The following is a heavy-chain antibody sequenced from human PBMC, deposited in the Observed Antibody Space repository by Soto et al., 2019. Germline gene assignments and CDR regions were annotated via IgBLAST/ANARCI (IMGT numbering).Heavy chain of an antibody. CDR2: VSGSGANT. CDR1: GFTFSNYV. Sequence: GSLRLSCVASGFTFSNYVMTWVRQAPGKGLEWVSSVSGSGANTYYADSVKGRFTISRDNSRNSLYLQMDSLGAADTAVYHCAKDQDVVLELPFYYYSMDVWGKGTTVTVSS. J-gene: IGHJ6*03. D-gene: IGHD3-10*01. V-gene: IGHV3-23*01. CDR3: AKDQDVVLELPFYYYSMDV.